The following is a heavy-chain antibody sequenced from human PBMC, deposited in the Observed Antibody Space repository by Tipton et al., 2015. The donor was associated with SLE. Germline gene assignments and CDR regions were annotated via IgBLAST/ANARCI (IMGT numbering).Heavy chain of an antibody. Sequence: TLSLTCTVSGGSISSSSNYWGWIRQPPGKGLEWIGSIYYSGSTYYNPSLKSRVTISVDTSKNQFSLKLSSVTAADTAVYYCARLVSRPYYFDYWGQGTLVTVSS. D-gene: IGHD2-8*02. CDR2: IYYSGST. V-gene: IGHV4-39*07. CDR3: ARLVSRPYYFDY. CDR1: GGSISSSSNY. J-gene: IGHJ4*02.